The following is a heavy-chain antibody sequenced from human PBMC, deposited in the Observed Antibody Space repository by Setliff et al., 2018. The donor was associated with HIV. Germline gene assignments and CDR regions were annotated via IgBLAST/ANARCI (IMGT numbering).Heavy chain of an antibody. CDR1: GGSVSSSSHY. CDR2: IYYSGST. D-gene: IGHD3-16*01. CDR3: ARQHFGGGVIAH. V-gene: IGHV4-39*01. J-gene: IGHJ5*02. Sequence: PSETLSLTCSVSGGSVSSSSHYWGWIRQPPGKGLEWIGSIYYSGSTYYNPSLKSRLTISVDTSNNQFSLKLSSVTAADTAVYYCARQHFGGGVIAHWGQGTLVTVSS.